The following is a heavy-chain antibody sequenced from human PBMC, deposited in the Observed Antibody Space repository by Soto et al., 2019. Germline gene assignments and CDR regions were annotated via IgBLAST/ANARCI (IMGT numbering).Heavy chain of an antibody. CDR1: GGSFSGYY. CDR2: INHSGST. V-gene: IGHV4-34*01. CDR3: ARAEYYYYYYYMDV. Sequence: QVQLQQWGAGLLKPSETLSLTSAVYGGSFSGYYWSWIRQPPGKGLEWIGEINHSGSTNYNPSLKSRVTISVDTSKNQFSLKLSSVTAADTAVYYCARAEYYYYYYYMDVWGKGTTVTVS. J-gene: IGHJ6*03.